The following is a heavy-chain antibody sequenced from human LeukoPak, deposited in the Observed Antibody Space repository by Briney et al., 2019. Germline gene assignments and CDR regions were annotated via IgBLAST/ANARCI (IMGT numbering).Heavy chain of an antibody. CDR1: GYTFTGYY. J-gene: IGHJ6*03. CDR2: INPNSGGT. Sequence: ASVKVSCKASGYTFTGYYMHWVRQAPGQGLEWMGWINPNSGGTNYAQKFQGRVTMTRDTSISTAYMELSRLRSDDTAVYYCARVYYGSGRLVGLNYYYYYMDVWGKGTTVTISS. V-gene: IGHV1-2*02. CDR3: ARVYYGSGRLVGLNYYYYYMDV. D-gene: IGHD3-10*01.